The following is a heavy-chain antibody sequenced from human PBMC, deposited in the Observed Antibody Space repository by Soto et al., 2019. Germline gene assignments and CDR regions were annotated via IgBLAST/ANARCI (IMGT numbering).Heavy chain of an antibody. CDR1: GYTFTSYD. CDR3: ARYKGTTRLNIFGVVPCYPYYYGMDV. V-gene: IGHV1-8*01. J-gene: IGHJ6*02. Sequence: GASVKVSCKASGYTFTSYDINWVRQATGQGLEWMGWMNPNSGNTGYAQKFQGRVTMTRNTSISTAYMELSSLRSEDTAVYYCARYKGTTRLNIFGVVPCYPYYYGMDVWGQRTTVTVSS. D-gene: IGHD3-3*02. CDR2: MNPNSGNT.